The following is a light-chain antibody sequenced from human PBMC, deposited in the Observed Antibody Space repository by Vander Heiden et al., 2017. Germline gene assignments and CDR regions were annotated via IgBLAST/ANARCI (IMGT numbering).Light chain of an antibody. CDR3: QQSSTPPYT. J-gene: IGKJ2*01. Sequence: DIQMTQSPSSLSASVGDRVTITCRASQSIDRYLNWYQHKPGKAPKLLIHAASSLQSGVPSRFSGSGSGTDFTLTISSLQPEDFAAYFCQQSSTPPYTFGQVTKLEI. CDR1: QSIDRY. V-gene: IGKV1-39*01. CDR2: AAS.